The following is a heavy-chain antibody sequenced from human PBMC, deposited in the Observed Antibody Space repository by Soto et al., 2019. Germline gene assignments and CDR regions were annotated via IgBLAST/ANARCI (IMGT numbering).Heavy chain of an antibody. J-gene: IGHJ4*02. CDR1: GFTFSSYG. D-gene: IGHD6-19*01. V-gene: IGHV3-30*18. CDR2: ISYDGSNK. Sequence: QVQLVESGGGVVQPGRSLRLSCAASGFTFSSYGMHWVRQAPGKGLEWVAVISYDGSNKYYADSVKGRFTISRDNSKNTLYLQMNSLRAEDTAVYYCAKVQGLAVAGEFDYWGQGTLVTVSS. CDR3: AKVQGLAVAGEFDY.